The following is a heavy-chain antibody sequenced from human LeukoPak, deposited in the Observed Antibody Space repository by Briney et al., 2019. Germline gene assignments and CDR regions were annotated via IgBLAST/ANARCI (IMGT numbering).Heavy chain of an antibody. CDR1: GGSISSYY. J-gene: IGHJ3*02. Sequence: SETLSLTCTVSGGSISSYYWSWIRQPPGKGLEWIGYIYYSGSTNYNPSLKSRVTISVDTSKNQFSLKLSSVTAEDTAVYYCAKDRSGSYVPLDAFDIWGQGTMVTVSS. V-gene: IGHV4-59*01. CDR2: IYYSGST. D-gene: IGHD1-26*01. CDR3: AKDRSGSYVPLDAFDI.